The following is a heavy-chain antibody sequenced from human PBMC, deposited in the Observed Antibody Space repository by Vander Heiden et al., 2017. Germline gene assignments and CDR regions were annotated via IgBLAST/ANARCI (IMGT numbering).Heavy chain of an antibody. Sequence: QVQLVQSGAEVKKPRASVKVSCKTSGSPFTDYDINWVRKATRQGLEWLGVMNPNTGNTGDAKKFKGRVTGTRDTSISTAYMELSSLRSEDTAVYYWARTEVVREFLLRPTSAYNWFDPWGQGTLVTVSS. V-gene: IGHV1-8*01. D-gene: IGHD3-10*01. CDR2: MNPNTGNT. J-gene: IGHJ5*02. CDR1: GSPFTDYD. CDR3: ARTEVVREFLLRPTSAYNWFDP.